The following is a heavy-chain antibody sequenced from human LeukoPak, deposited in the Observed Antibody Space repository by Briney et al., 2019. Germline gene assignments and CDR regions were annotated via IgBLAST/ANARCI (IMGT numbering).Heavy chain of an antibody. CDR1: GGSISSTSYY. J-gene: IGHJ4*02. Sequence: ASETLSLTCTVSGGSISSTSYYWGWIRQPPGKGLEWIGSIYYSGRTYYNPSLKSRVTISVDTSKNQFSLKLNSVTAADTAVYYCARDRLGLDYWGQGTLVTVSS. D-gene: IGHD1-26*01. CDR3: ARDRLGLDY. V-gene: IGHV4-39*07. CDR2: IYYSGRT.